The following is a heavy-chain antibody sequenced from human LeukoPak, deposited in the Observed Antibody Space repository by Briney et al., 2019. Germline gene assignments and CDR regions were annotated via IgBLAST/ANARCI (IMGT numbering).Heavy chain of an antibody. D-gene: IGHD1-7*01. CDR2: IRTKANGETT. J-gene: IGHJ5*02. CDR1: GFSFADYA. V-gene: IGHV3-49*04. Sequence: PGGSLRLSCTASGFSFADYAVTWVRQAPGEGLEFLGFIRTKANGETTEYAASVKGRFTISRDDSENIAYLQMNSLKAEDTGVYFCTRDSGRNSPLDHWGQGTLVTVSS. CDR3: TRDSGRNSPLDH.